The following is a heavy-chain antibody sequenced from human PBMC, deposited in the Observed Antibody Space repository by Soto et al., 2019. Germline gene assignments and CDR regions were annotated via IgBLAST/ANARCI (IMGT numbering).Heavy chain of an antibody. V-gene: IGHV5-51*01. CDR3: ARHGVLRYFDWLPRPHYYYYGMDV. D-gene: IGHD3-9*01. J-gene: IGHJ6*02. CDR2: IYPGDSDT. CDR1: GYSFTSYW. Sequence: PGESLKISCKGSGYSFTSYWIGWVRQMPGKGLEWMGIIYPGDSDTRYSPSFQGQVTISADKSISTAYLQWSSLKASDTAMYYCARHGVLRYFDWLPRPHYYYYGMDVWGQGTTVTVSS.